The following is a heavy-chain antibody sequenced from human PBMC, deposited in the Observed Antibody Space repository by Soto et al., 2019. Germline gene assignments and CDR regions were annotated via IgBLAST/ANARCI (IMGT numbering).Heavy chain of an antibody. CDR1: GFTFSNAW. CDR2: IKSKTDGGTT. D-gene: IGHD2-15*01. Sequence: GGSLRLSCAASGFTFSNAWMNWVRQAPGKGLEWVGRIKSKTDGGTTDYAAPVKGRFTISRDDSKNTLYLQVNSLKTEDTAVYYCTTQVRLGSRGKCYHSCGMDVWSQGTTVTVSS. J-gene: IGHJ6*02. CDR3: TTQVRLGSRGKCYHSCGMDV. V-gene: IGHV3-15*07.